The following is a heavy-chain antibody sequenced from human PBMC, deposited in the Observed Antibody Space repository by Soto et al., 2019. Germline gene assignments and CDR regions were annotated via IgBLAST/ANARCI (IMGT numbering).Heavy chain of an antibody. D-gene: IGHD3-10*01. CDR1: GFTFSSYS. J-gene: IGHJ6*03. Sequence: GGSLRLSCAASGFTFSSYSMNWVRQAPGKGLEWVSYISSSSSTIYYADSVKGRFTISRDNAKNSLYLQMNSLRAEDTAVYYCARDGLLWFGELHDTYYYYMDVWGKGTTVTVSS. V-gene: IGHV3-48*01. CDR3: ARDGLLWFGELHDTYYYYMDV. CDR2: ISSSSSTI.